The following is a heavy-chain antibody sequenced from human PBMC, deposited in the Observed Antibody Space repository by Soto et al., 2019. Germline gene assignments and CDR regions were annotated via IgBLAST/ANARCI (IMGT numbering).Heavy chain of an antibody. J-gene: IGHJ5*02. CDR1: GYTFTSYG. D-gene: IGHD3-16*02. CDR3: ARGGFMITFGGVIDFGFDP. CDR2: ISAYNGNT. Sequence: GASVKVSCKASGYTFTSYGISWVRQAPGQGLEWMGWISAYNGNTNYAQKLQGRVTMTTDTSTSTAYMELRSLRSDDTAVYYCARGGFMITFGGVIDFGFDPWGQGTLVTGSS. V-gene: IGHV1-18*01.